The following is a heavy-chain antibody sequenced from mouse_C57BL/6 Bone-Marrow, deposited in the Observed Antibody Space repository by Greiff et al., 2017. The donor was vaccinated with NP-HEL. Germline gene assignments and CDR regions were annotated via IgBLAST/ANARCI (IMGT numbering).Heavy chain of an antibody. CDR1: GYSITSGYY. CDR2: ISYDGSN. Sequence: ESGPGLVKPSQSLSLTCSVTGYSITSGYYWNWIRQFPGNKLEWMGYISYDGSNNYNPSLKNRISITRDTSKNQFFLKLNSVTTEDTATYYCARERDYGSSYCYFDYWGQGTTLTVSS. V-gene: IGHV3-6*01. CDR3: ARERDYGSSYCYFDY. D-gene: IGHD1-1*01. J-gene: IGHJ2*01.